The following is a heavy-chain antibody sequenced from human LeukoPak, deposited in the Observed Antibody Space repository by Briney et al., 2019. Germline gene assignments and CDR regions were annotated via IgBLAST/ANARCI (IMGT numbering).Heavy chain of an antibody. J-gene: IGHJ4*02. CDR2: IIPILDMA. CDR1: GGTFSSYG. D-gene: IGHD1-26*01. V-gene: IGHV1-69*04. Sequence: GASVKVSCKASGGTFSSYGFSWVRQAPGQGLEGMGRIIPILDMANYAQKFQGGVTFTADKSTNTVYMELRSLKSEDTAVYYCARDRLVGATTSPVHYWGQGTLVTVSS. CDR3: ARDRLVGATTSPVHY.